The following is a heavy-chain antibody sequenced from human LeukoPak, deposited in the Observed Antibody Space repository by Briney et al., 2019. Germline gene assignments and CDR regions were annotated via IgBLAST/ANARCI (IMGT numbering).Heavy chain of an antibody. D-gene: IGHD6-13*01. CDR2: ISSSSSYI. J-gene: IGHJ4*02. CDR1: GFTFSSYA. V-gene: IGHV3-21*01. CDR3: ASSLLTPGIAAAGNPGSLRISDY. Sequence: PGGSLRLSCAASGFTFSSYAMNWVRQAPGKGLEWVSSISSSSSYIYYADSVKGRFTISRDNAKNSLYLQMNSLRAEDMAVYYCASSLLTPGIAAAGNPGSLRISDYWGQGTLVTVSS.